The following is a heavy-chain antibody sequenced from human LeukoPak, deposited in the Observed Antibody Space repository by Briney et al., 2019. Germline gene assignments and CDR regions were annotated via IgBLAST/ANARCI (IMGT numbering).Heavy chain of an antibody. Sequence: PGGSLRLSCAASGFTFSSYSMNWVRQAPGKGLEWVSAISGSGGSTYYADSVKGRFTISRDNSKNTLYLQMNSLRAEDTAVYYCAKGQAMIDLGGGTGYWGQGTLVTVSS. CDR3: AKGQAMIDLGGGTGY. V-gene: IGHV3-23*01. D-gene: IGHD3-22*01. CDR1: GFTFSSYS. CDR2: ISGSGGST. J-gene: IGHJ4*02.